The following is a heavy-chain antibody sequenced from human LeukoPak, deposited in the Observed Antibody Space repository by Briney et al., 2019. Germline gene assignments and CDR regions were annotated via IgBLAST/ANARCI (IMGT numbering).Heavy chain of an antibody. J-gene: IGHJ5*02. D-gene: IGHD2-21*02. CDR1: SYSISSGFY. CDR2: IFHSGST. Sequence: SETLSLTCSVSSYSISSGFYWGWIRQPPGKGLEWIGSIFHSGSTYYNPSLKSRVTISLDTSKNQFSLKLNSVTAADTAVYYCARDRIVVVTPPARFDPWGQGTLVTVSS. CDR3: ARDRIVVVTPPARFDP. V-gene: IGHV4-38-2*02.